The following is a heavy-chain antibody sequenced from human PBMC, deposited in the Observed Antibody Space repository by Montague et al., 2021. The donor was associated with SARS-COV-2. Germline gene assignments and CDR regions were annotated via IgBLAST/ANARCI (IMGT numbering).Heavy chain of an antibody. Sequence: SVKVSCKVSEYSLSEFSLQVHWVRQAPGKGLEWMGEFDSQDGETTYAQKFQGRPTMTEDRSTDTVYMELSSLRSDDTAVYYCATLGLEVITYAFEIWGQGTMVTVFS. CDR2: FDSQDGET. CDR3: ATLGLEVITYAFEI. J-gene: IGHJ3*02. CDR1: EYSLSEFS. V-gene: IGHV1-24*01. D-gene: IGHD3-22*01.